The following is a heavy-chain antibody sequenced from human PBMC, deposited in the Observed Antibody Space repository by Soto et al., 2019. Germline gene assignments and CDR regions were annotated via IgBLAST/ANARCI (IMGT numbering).Heavy chain of an antibody. V-gene: IGHV3-48*03. J-gene: IGHJ4*02. CDR1: GFYFSGSE. CDR3: AKGRYDFWSPYYFDS. Sequence: PGGSLRPSFTASGFYFSGSEMNWFRDAPLNWLEWVAYITGSGGAMFHADSVKGRFTISRDNARNSLYLQMDSLRDEDTALYYSAKGRYDFWSPYYFDSWGQGTLVPVSS. CDR2: ITGSGGAM. D-gene: IGHD3-3*01.